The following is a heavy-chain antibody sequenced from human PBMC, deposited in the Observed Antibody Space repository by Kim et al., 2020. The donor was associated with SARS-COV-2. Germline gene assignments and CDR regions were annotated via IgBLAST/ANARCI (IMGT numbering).Heavy chain of an antibody. CDR1: GFTFNKYG. V-gene: IGHV3-20*01. Sequence: GGSLRLSCAASGFTFNKYGMSWVRQVPGKGLEWVSGINWNGDDTAYANSVKGRFTISRDNAKNYLYLQMSSLRAEDTALYHCARNYGDSDSCGRGTLVTVSS. CDR3: ARNYGDSDS. D-gene: IGHD4-17*01. CDR2: INWNGDDT. J-gene: IGHJ4*02.